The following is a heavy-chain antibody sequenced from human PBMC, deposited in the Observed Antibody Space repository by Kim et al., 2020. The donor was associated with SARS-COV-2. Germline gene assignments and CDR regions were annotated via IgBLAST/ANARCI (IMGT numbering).Heavy chain of an antibody. Sequence: SETLSLTCTVSGGSISSGGYYWSWIRQHPGKGLEWIGYIYYSGSTYYNPSLKSRVTISVDTSKNQFSLKLSSVTAAETAVYYCARANYDSSGYYYFDYWGQGTLVSVSS. D-gene: IGHD3-22*01. V-gene: IGHV4-31*03. CDR2: IYYSGST. CDR1: GGSISSGGYY. CDR3: ARANYDSSGYYYFDY. J-gene: IGHJ4*02.